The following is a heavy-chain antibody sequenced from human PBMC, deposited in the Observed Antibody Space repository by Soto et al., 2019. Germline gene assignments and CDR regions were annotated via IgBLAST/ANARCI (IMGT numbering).Heavy chain of an antibody. CDR1: GCTFTGYY. CDR3: ARVISSGYYHGAFDI. V-gene: IGHV1-2*02. J-gene: IGHJ3*02. CDR2: INPNSGGT. Sequence: ASVKVSCKASGCTFTGYYMHWVRQAPGQGLEWMGWINPNSGGTNYAQKFQGRVTMTRDTSISTAYMELSRLRSDDTAVYYCARVISSGYYHGAFDIWGQGTMVTVSS. D-gene: IGHD3-22*01.